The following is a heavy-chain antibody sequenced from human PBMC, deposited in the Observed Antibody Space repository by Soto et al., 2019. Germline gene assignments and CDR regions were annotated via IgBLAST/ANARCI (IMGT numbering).Heavy chain of an antibody. CDR2: ISHSGST. CDR1: GGSFRGYY. Sequence: PSETLSLTCAVYGGSFRGYYWSWKRQPPGKGLEWIGEISHSGSTNYNPSLKSRVTISVDTSKNQFSLKLSSVTAADTAVYYCARGRYREWLVFDYWGQGTLVTVSS. V-gene: IGHV4-34*01. CDR3: ARGRYREWLVFDY. D-gene: IGHD6-19*01. J-gene: IGHJ4*02.